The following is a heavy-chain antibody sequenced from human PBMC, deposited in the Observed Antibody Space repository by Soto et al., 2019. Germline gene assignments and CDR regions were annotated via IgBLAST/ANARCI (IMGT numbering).Heavy chain of an antibody. CDR1: GGSFSGYY. Sequence: PSETLSLTCAVYGGSFSGYYWSWIRQPPGKGLEWMGEINHSGSTNYNPSLKSRVTISVDTSKNQFSLKLSSVTAADTAVYYCARKRYDSSGYYPTYYYYYGMDVWGQGTTVTVSS. V-gene: IGHV4-34*01. CDR3: ARKRYDSSGYYPTYYYYYGMDV. D-gene: IGHD3-22*01. J-gene: IGHJ6*02. CDR2: INHSGST.